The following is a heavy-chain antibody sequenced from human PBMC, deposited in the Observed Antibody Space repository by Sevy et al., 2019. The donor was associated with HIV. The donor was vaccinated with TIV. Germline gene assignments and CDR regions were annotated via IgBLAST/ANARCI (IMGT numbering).Heavy chain of an antibody. Sequence: SETLSLTCTVSGGSISSGGYYWSWIRQHPGKGLEWIGYIYYSGSTYYNPSLKSRVTISVDTSKNQFSLKLSPVTAADTAVYYCARQPRTQLSPFDYWGQGTLVTVSS. CDR1: GGSISSGGYY. J-gene: IGHJ4*02. V-gene: IGHV4-31*03. CDR2: IYYSGST. CDR3: ARQPRTQLSPFDY. D-gene: IGHD5-18*01.